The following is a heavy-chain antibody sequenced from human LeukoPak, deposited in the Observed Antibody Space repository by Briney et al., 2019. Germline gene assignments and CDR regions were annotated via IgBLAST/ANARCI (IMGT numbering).Heavy chain of an antibody. Sequence: GGSLRLSCTASGFTFSSHALSWVRQVPGRGPEWVSAITGSGGTTYYADSVKGRFTISRDNFKNTLYLQMNSLRAEDTAVYYCANLYYYDSSGYYYDYWGQGTLVTVSS. CDR1: GFTFSSHA. J-gene: IGHJ4*02. CDR2: ITGSGGTT. V-gene: IGHV3-23*01. CDR3: ANLYYYDSSGYYYDY. D-gene: IGHD3-22*01.